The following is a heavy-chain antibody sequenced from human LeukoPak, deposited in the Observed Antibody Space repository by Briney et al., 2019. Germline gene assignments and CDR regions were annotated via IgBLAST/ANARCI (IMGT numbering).Heavy chain of an antibody. D-gene: IGHD3-3*01. CDR1: GFTFSTYN. V-gene: IGHV3-48*01. CDR2: ISSSSSTI. J-gene: IGHJ3*02. CDR3: ARDAGVDFWSGYNDAFDI. Sequence: AGGSLRLSCAASGFTFSTYNMNWVRQAPGKGLEWVSYISSSSSTIYYADSVKGRFTISRDNAKNSLYLQMNSLRAEDTAVYYCARDAGVDFWSGYNDAFDIWGQGTMVTVSS.